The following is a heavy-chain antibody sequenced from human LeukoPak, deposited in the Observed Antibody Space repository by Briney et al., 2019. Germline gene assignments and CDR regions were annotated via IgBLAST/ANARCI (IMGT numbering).Heavy chain of an antibody. CDR2: ISGSGGST. J-gene: IGHJ3*02. D-gene: IGHD2-2*01. CDR3: AKDLPYQLQKGDAFDI. V-gene: IGHV3-23*01. Sequence: GGSLRLSCAASGFTFSSYAMSWVRQAPGKGLEWVSAISGSGGSTYYADSVKGRFTISRDNSKNTLYLQMNSLRAEDTAVYYCAKDLPYQLQKGDAFDIWGQGTMVTVSS. CDR1: GFTFSSYA.